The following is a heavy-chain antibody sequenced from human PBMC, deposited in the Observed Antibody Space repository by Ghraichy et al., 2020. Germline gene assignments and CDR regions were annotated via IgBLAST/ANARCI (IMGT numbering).Heavy chain of an antibody. CDR1: GYTFTSHG. V-gene: IGHV1-18*04. CDR2: ISPNNGNT. D-gene: IGHD2-2*01. Sequence: ASVKVSCKASGYTFTSHGISWVRQAPGQGLEWMGWISPNNGNTNYAQKLQGRVTMTTDTSTSTAYMELRSLRSDDTAVYYCARERYCSSTSCDYYYAMDVWGQGTTVTVSS. CDR3: ARERYCSSTSCDYYYAMDV. J-gene: IGHJ6*02.